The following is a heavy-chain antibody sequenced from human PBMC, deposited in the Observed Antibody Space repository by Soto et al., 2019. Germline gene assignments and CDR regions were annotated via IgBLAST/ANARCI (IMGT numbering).Heavy chain of an antibody. CDR1: GYSFTSYW. D-gene: IGHD1-7*01. CDR3: ARETGTTPYYYGMDV. J-gene: IGHJ6*02. V-gene: IGHV5-10-1*01. Sequence: PGESLKISCKGSGYSFTSYWISWVRQMPGKGLEWMGRIDPSDSYTNYSPSFQGHVTISADKSISTAYLQWSSLKASDTAMYYCARETGTTPYYYGMDVWGQGTTVTVSS. CDR2: IDPSDSYT.